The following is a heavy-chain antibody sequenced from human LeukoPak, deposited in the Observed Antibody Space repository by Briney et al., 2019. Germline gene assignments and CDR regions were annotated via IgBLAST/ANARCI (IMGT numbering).Heavy chain of an antibody. J-gene: IGHJ5*02. CDR3: ARFSSNPSRIRLKNWFDP. V-gene: IGHV4-34*01. CDR1: GGSFSGYY. CDR2: INHSGST. D-gene: IGHD6-13*01. Sequence: SETLSLTCAVYGGSFSGYYWSWIRQPPGKGLEWIGEINHSGSTNYNPSLKSRVTISVDTSKNQLSLKLSSVTAADTAVYYCARFSSNPSRIRLKNWFDPWGQGTLVTVSS.